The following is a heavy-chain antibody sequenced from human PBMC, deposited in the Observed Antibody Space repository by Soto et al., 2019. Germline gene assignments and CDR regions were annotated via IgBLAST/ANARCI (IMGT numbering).Heavy chain of an antibody. CDR1: AGSISSGDYY. CDR2: IYYSGST. D-gene: IGHD3-9*01. Sequence: PSETLSLTCTVSAGSISSGDYYWSWIRQPPGKGLEWIGYIYYSGSTYYNPSLKSRVTISVDTSKNQFSLKLSSVTAADTAVYYCAKWDIFTGAFDYWDQGLPVTVS. J-gene: IGHJ4*02. CDR3: AKWDIFTGAFDY. V-gene: IGHV4-30-4*01.